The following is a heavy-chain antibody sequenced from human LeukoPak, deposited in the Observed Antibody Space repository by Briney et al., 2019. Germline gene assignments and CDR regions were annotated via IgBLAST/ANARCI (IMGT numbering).Heavy chain of an antibody. CDR1: GGSISSGGYY. V-gene: IGHV4-31*03. J-gene: IGHJ2*01. CDR3: ARELRRYLDL. CDR2: IYYSGST. Sequence: SQTLSLTCTVSGGSISSGGYYWSWIRQHPGKGLEWIGYIYYSGSTYYNPSLKSRVTISVDTSKNQFSLELSSVTAADTAVYYCARELRRYLDLWGRGTLVTVSS.